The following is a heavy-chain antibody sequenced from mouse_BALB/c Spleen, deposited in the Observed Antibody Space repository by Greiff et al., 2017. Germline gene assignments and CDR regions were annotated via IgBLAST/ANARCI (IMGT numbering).Heavy chain of an antibody. J-gene: IGHJ2*01. Sequence: EVQLQESGPSLVKPSQTLSLTCSVTGDSITSGYWNWIRKFPGNKLEYMGYISYSGSTYYNPSLKSRISITRDTSKNQYYLQLNSVTTEDTATYYCARYRPARAPYYFDYWGQGTTLTVSA. V-gene: IGHV3-8*02. CDR3: ARYRPARAPYYFDY. CDR1: GDSITSGY. D-gene: IGHD3-1*01. CDR2: ISYSGST.